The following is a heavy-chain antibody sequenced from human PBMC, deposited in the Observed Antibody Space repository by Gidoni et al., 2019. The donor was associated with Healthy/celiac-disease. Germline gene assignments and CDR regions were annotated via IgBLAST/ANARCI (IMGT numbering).Heavy chain of an antibody. V-gene: IGHV4-34*01. CDR1: GGSFSGYS. CDR2: INHSGST. J-gene: IGHJ3*02. Sequence: QVQLQQWGAGLLKPSETLSLTCAVYGGSFSGYSWSWIRQPPGKGLEWIGEINHSGSTNYNPSLKSRVTISVDTSKNQFSLKLSSVTAADTAVYYCARAPRGWLQPRSRYHAFDIWGQGTMVTVSS. D-gene: IGHD3-10*01. CDR3: ARAPRGWLQPRSRYHAFDI.